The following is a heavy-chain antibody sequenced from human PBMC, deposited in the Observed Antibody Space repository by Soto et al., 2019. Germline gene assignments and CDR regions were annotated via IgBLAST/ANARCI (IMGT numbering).Heavy chain of an antibody. D-gene: IGHD1-1*01. CDR1: GFTFSSYS. V-gene: IGHV3-30-3*01. Sequence: GGSLRLSCATSGFTFSSYSMHWFRQAPGKGLEWVAVTSSNEGTKFYADSVKGRFTISRDNSKNTLYLHMNSLRVEDTAVYYCAREVVTTQWYFDNWGQGILVTVSS. J-gene: IGHJ4*02. CDR3: AREVVTTQWYFDN. CDR2: TSSNEGTK.